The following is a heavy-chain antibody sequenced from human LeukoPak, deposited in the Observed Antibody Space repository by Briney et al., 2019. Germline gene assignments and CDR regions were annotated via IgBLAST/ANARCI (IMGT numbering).Heavy chain of an antibody. D-gene: IGHD3-22*01. V-gene: IGHV1-18*01. CDR2: ISAYNGNT. Sequence: GASVKVSCKASGYTFTSYGISWVRQAPGQGLEWMGWISAYNGNTNYAQKLRGRVTMTTDTSTSTAYMELRSLRSDDTAVYYCARDSYDSSGNYLDYWGQGTLVTVSS. J-gene: IGHJ4*02. CDR1: GYTFTSYG. CDR3: ARDSYDSSGNYLDY.